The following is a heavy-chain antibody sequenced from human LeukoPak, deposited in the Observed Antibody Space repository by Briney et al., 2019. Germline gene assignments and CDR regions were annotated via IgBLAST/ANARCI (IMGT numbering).Heavy chain of an antibody. V-gene: IGHV3-21*01. CDR3: ARDPGYSSGWFDY. CDR2: ISASSNFI. J-gene: IGHJ4*02. D-gene: IGHD6-19*01. Sequence: GGSLRLSCVVSGFTFSSYSMSWVRQAPGKGLEWVSSISASSNFISYADSVKGRFTISRDNAKKSLYLQMNSVRAEDAAVYYCARDPGYSSGWFDYWGQGALVTVSS. CDR1: GFTFSSYS.